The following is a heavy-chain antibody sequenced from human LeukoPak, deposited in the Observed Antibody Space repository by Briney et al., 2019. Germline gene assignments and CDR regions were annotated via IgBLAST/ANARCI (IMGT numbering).Heavy chain of an antibody. CDR2: ISGSGSYT. Sequence: GGSLRLSCTASGFTFSSYSMNWVRQAPGKGLEWVASISGSGSYTYYADSVKGRFTISRDNAKNSLFLQMNNLRAEDTAVYYCAKDLVEISMVGYFDYWGQGTLVSVSS. V-gene: IGHV3-21*01. CDR3: AKDLVEISMVGYFDY. D-gene: IGHD5-12*01. J-gene: IGHJ4*02. CDR1: GFTFSSYS.